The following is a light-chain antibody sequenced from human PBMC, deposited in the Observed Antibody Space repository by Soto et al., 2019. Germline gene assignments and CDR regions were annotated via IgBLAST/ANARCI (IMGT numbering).Light chain of an antibody. CDR3: PHHGPSPWT. CDR2: AAS. J-gene: IGKJ1*01. V-gene: IGKV3-20*01. CDR1: QTVSGNY. Sequence: EIVLTQSAGTLSLSPGERATLSCWASQTVSGNYLAWFQQKPGQAPRLLIYAASTRAAGVPDRFSGSGSGTDFSLTINRLEPEDFAVYYCPHHGPSPWTFGQGTKVEMK.